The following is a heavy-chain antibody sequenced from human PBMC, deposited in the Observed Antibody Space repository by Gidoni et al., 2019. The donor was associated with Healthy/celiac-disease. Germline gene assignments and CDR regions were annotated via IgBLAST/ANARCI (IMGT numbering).Heavy chain of an antibody. V-gene: IGHV3-48*03. CDR3: ARDGEDGSNWFDP. CDR1: GFTFSSYE. Sequence: EVQLVESGGGLVQPGGSLRLSCAASGFTFSSYEMNWVRQAPGKGLEWVSYISSSGSTIYYADSVKGRFTISRDNAKNSLYLQMNSLRAEDTAVYYCARDGEDGSNWFDPWGQGTLVTVSS. D-gene: IGHD3-10*01. CDR2: ISSSGSTI. J-gene: IGHJ5*02.